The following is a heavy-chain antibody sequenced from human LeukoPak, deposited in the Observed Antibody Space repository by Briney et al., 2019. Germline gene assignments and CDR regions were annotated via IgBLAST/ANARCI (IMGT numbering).Heavy chain of an antibody. CDR3: AKASWVSSADAVL. J-gene: IGHJ4*02. CDR1: GFTFSSYA. V-gene: IGHV3-23*01. CDR2: ISGSGDTT. D-gene: IGHD3-16*01. Sequence: GSLRLSCAASGFTFSSYAMSWVRQTPGKGLEWVSAISGSGDTTYYADSVKGRFTLSRDHSRNTVYLHLNNLRVEDTAVYYCAKASWVSSADAVLWGQGTVVTVS.